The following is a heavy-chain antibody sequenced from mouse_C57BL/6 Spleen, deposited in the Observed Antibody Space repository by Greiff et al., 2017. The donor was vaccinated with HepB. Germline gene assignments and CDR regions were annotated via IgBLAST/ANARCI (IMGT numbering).Heavy chain of an antibody. CDR3: ARDGYDEAY. D-gene: IGHD2-2*01. CDR1: GYAFSSSW. J-gene: IGHJ3*01. CDR2: IYPGDGDT. Sequence: VQLQQSGPELVKPGASVKISCKASGYAFSSSWMNWVKQRPGKGLEWIGRIYPGDGDTNYNGKFKGKATLTADKTSSTAYMKLSSLTSEDSAVYFCARDGYDEAYWSQGTLVTVSA. V-gene: IGHV1-82*01.